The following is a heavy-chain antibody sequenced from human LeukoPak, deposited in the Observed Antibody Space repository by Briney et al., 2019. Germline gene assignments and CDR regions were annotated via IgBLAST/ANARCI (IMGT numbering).Heavy chain of an antibody. CDR2: IYYSGST. Sequence: TSETLSLTCTVSGGSISSGGYYWGWIRQHPGKGLEWIGYIYYSGSTYYNPSLKSRVTISVDTSKNQFSLKLSSVTAADTAVYYCARDRAAAGIDYWGQGTLVTVSS. V-gene: IGHV4-31*03. J-gene: IGHJ4*02. D-gene: IGHD6-13*01. CDR1: GGSISSGGYY. CDR3: ARDRAAAGIDY.